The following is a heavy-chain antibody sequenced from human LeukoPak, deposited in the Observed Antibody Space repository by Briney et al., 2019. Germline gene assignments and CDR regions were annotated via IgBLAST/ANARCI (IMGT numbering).Heavy chain of an antibody. CDR1: GDSIIGYY. D-gene: IGHD1-26*01. Sequence: SETLSLTCSVSGDSIIGYYWGWIRQPPGKGLEWIGSIYYSGSTYYNPSLKSRVTISVGTSKNQFSLKLSSVTAADTAVYYCARFNSGSYQHYFDYWGQGTLVTVSS. V-gene: IGHV4-39*07. CDR2: IYYSGST. CDR3: ARFNSGSYQHYFDY. J-gene: IGHJ4*02.